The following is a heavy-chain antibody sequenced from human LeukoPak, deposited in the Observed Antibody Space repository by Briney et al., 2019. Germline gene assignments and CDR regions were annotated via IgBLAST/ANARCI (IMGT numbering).Heavy chain of an antibody. Sequence: GGSLRLSCAASGFTFSSYGMHWVRQAPGKGLEWVVVISYDGSNKYYADSVKGRFTISRDNSKNTLYLQMNSLRAEDTAVYYCATLEGYCSGGSCSRPYYYYGMDVWGKGTTVTVSS. CDR1: GFTFSSYG. D-gene: IGHD2-15*01. CDR3: ATLEGYCSGGSCSRPYYYYGMDV. V-gene: IGHV3-30*03. J-gene: IGHJ6*04. CDR2: ISYDGSNK.